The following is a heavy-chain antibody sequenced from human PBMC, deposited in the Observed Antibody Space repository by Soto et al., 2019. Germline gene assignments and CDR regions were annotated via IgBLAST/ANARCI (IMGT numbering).Heavy chain of an antibody. D-gene: IGHD2-2*01. J-gene: IGHJ4*02. CDR2: ISGNGGDYT. V-gene: IGHV3-23*01. CDR3: VPLCRYCSTTTPS. CDR1: GFTFSTYA. Sequence: EVQLLESGGGLVQPGESLRLSCAASGFTFSTYAMSWVRQAPRKGLEWVSAISGNGGDYTYYADSVKGRFTISRDNSKNTLYLQMNSLRAEDTAVYYCVPLCRYCSTTTPSWGQGTLVTVSS.